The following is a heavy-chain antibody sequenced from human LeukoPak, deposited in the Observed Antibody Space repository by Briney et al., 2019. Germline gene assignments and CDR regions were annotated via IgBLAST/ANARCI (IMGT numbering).Heavy chain of an antibody. CDR2: ISYDGSNK. V-gene: IGHV3-30-3*01. J-gene: IGHJ4*02. CDR1: GFTFTSYT. D-gene: IGHD2-15*01. CDR3: AREYCSGGSCYFDY. Sequence: GGSLRLSCAASGFTFTSYTMYWVRQAPGKGLEWVAVISYDGSNKYYADSVKGRFTISRDNSKNTLYLQMNSLRAEDTAVYYCAREYCSGGSCYFDYWGQGTLVTVSS.